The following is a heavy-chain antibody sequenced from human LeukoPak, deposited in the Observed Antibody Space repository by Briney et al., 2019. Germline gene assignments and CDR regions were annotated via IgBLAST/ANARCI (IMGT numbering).Heavy chain of an antibody. D-gene: IGHD3-3*01. Sequence: PGGSLRLSCAASGFTFSSYSMNWVRQAPGKGLEWVSSISSSSSYIYYADSVKGRFTIFRDNAKNSLYLQMNSLRAEDTAVYYCARGRGITIFGVALWGQGTLVTVSS. V-gene: IGHV3-21*01. CDR1: GFTFSSYS. CDR3: ARGRGITIFGVAL. J-gene: IGHJ4*02. CDR2: ISSSSSYI.